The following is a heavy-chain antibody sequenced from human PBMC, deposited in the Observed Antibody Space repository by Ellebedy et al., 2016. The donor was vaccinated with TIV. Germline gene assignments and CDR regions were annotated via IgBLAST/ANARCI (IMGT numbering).Heavy chain of an antibody. CDR1: GGSISSYY. Sequence: SETLSLTXTVSGGSISSYYWSWIRQPPGKGLEWIGYIYYSGSTNYNPSLKSRVTISVDTSKNQFSLKLSSVTAADTAVYYCARDRRDSSSCLFDPWGQGTLVTVSS. J-gene: IGHJ5*02. CDR2: IYYSGST. D-gene: IGHD6-13*01. V-gene: IGHV4-59*12. CDR3: ARDRRDSSSCLFDP.